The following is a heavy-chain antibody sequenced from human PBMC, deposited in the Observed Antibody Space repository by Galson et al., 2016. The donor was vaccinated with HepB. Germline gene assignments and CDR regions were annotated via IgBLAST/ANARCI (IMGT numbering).Heavy chain of an antibody. CDR3: VRDHDWAFDY. V-gene: IGHV3-48*01. D-gene: IGHD3-9*01. J-gene: IGHJ4*02. Sequence: SLRLSCAASGFTFSDYAMNWVRQAPGKGLEWISHNSRENNRIDYADSVKGRFTVSRDNGKNSLYLQMYSLRVEDTAVYYCVRDHDWAFDYWGQGLLVTVSS. CDR2: NSRENNRI. CDR1: GFTFSDYA.